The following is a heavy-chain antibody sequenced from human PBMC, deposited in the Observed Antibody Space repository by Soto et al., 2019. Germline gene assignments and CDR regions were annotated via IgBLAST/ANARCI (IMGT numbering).Heavy chain of an antibody. CDR1: GGSFSGYY. J-gene: IGHJ3*02. D-gene: IGHD6-6*01. V-gene: IGHV4-34*01. CDR2: INHSGST. Sequence: SETLSLTCAVYGGSFSGYYWSWIRQPPGKGLEWIGEINHSGSTNYNPSLKSRVTISVDTSKNQFSLKLSSVTAADTAVYYCARGASGLVSRFRAFDIWGQGTMVTVSS. CDR3: ARGASGLVSRFRAFDI.